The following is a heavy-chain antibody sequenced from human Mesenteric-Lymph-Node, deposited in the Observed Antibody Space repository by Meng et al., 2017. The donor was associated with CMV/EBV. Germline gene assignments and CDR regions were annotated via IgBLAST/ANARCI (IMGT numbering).Heavy chain of an antibody. CDR2: INTNTGNP. D-gene: IGHD3-10*01. Sequence: SGFTFTSYPMNWVRQAPGQGLEWMGWINTNTGNPTCAQGFTGRFVFSLDTSVSTAYLQISSLKAEDTAVYYCARGYYYGSGSYYLDYWGQGTLVTVSS. CDR3: ARGYYYGSGSYYLDY. J-gene: IGHJ4*02. V-gene: IGHV7-4-1*02. CDR1: GFTFTSYP.